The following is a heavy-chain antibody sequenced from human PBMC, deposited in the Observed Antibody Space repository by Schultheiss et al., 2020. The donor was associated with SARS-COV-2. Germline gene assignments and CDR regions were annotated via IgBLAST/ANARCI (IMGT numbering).Heavy chain of an antibody. J-gene: IGHJ3*02. CDR2: ISGSGGST. V-gene: IGHV3-23*01. D-gene: IGHD3-22*01. CDR3: ARLSGTYYYDSSGYYPEDI. Sequence: GGSLRLSCAASGFTFSSYWMHWVRQAPGKGLVWVSAISGSGGSTYYADSVKGRFTISRDNSKNTLYLQMNSLRAEDTAVYYCARLSGTYYYDSSGYYPEDIWGQGTMVTVSS. CDR1: GFTFSSYW.